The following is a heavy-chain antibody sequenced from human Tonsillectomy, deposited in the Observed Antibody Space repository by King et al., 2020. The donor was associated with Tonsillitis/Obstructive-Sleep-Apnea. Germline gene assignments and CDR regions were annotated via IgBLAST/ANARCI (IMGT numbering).Heavy chain of an antibody. Sequence: VQLQESGPGLVKPSDTLSLTCAVPGFPISGSNWWGWIRQPPGQGLEWIGYIFYSGSIYYNPSLKSRVTMSVDTSKNQFSLRLSSVTAVDTAVYYCSRSSLGHYYMDVWGKGTTVTVSS. D-gene: IGHD1-26*01. CDR2: IFYSGSI. CDR3: SRSSLGHYYMDV. J-gene: IGHJ6*03. V-gene: IGHV4-28*05. CDR1: GFPISGSNW.